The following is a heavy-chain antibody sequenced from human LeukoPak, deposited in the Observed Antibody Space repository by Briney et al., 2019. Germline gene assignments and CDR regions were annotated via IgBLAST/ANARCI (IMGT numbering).Heavy chain of an antibody. D-gene: IGHD6-6*01. CDR1: GFTISSYE. J-gene: IGHJ6*02. V-gene: IGHV3-48*03. CDR3: ARVYSSSSGKAMDV. CDR2: ISSSGSAI. Sequence: GGSLRLSCAASGFTISSYEMNWVRQAPGKGPEWVSYISSSGSAIFYADSVRGRFTISRDKAKNSLYLQMNSLRAEDTAVYYCARVYSSSSGKAMDVWGQGTTVTVSS.